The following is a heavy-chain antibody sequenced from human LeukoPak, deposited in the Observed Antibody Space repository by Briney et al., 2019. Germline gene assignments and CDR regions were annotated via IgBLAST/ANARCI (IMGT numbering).Heavy chain of an antibody. D-gene: IGHD1-26*01. CDR2: ISGTGNSK. V-gene: IGHV3-11*01. CDR1: GFTFSHYY. CDR3: ARDYSESEYFFDY. Sequence: GGSLRLSCVTSGFTFSHYYMTWIRQAPGKGLEWVSYISGTGNSKYYADSVKGRFTISRDNAQNSLYLQMSSLRAEDTAMYYCARDYSESEYFFDYWGQGSLVAVSS. J-gene: IGHJ4*02.